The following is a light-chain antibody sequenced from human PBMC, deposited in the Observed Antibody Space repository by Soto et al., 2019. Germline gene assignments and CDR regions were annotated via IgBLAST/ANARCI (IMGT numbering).Light chain of an antibody. J-gene: IGKJ1*01. V-gene: IGKV1-5*01. CDR3: QQYNSLWT. CDR1: QSISSW. Sequence: DIQMTQSPSTLSASVGDRVTITCRASQSISSWLAWYQQKPVKAPKLLIYDASSLESGVPSRFSGSGSGTEFTLTISSLQPDDFATYYCQQYNSLWTFGKGNKVEIK. CDR2: DAS.